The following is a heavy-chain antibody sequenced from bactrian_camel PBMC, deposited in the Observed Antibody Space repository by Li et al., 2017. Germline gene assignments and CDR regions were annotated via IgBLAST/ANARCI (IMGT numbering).Heavy chain of an antibody. D-gene: IGHD3*01. V-gene: IGHV3S63*01. CDR2: IDSDSTT. Sequence: HVQLVESGGGSVQAGGSLKLSCALRGYTDEYCIGWFRQAPGKQREGVATIDSDSTTDYADSVKGRFTISRDNAKNMLYLQMNSLKPEDTAMYYCTKDRSYGTRNWVQSTRGQGTQVTVS. CDR1: GYTDEYC. J-gene: IGHJ4*01. CDR3: TKDRSYGTRNWVQST.